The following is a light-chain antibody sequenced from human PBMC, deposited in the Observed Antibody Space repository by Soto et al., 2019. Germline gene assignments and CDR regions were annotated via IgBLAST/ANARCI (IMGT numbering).Light chain of an antibody. CDR2: KAS. CDR3: QQYNSYSQFT. J-gene: IGKJ3*01. CDR1: QSIKNW. Sequence: DIPMTQSPSTLSASVGDRVTITCRASQSIKNWLAWYQQKPGEAPKLLIYKASTLESGVPSSFSGSGSGTEFTLTISCLQPDDVATYYCQQYNSYSQFTFGPGTKADIK. V-gene: IGKV1-5*03.